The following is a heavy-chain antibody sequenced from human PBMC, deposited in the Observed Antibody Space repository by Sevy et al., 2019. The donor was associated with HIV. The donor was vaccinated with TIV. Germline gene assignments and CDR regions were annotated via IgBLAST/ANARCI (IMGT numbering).Heavy chain of an antibody. CDR3: AKDRRRGYSFGLDS. Sequence: GGSLRLSCVGSGFPFGSHSMHWVRQAPGKGLEWVAVISYDGDNKYYADSVKGRFTISRDNSKNTLFLQMNSLSGDDTAVYYCAKDRRRGYSFGLDSWGQGTLVTVSS. CDR2: ISYDGDNK. J-gene: IGHJ5*01. V-gene: IGHV3-30*18. D-gene: IGHD5-18*01. CDR1: GFPFGSHS.